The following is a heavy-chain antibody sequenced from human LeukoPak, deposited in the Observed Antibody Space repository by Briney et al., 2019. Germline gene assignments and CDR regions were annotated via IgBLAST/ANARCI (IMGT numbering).Heavy chain of an antibody. D-gene: IGHD3-22*01. Sequence: PSETLSLTCAVSGYSISNTYYWGWIRQPPGKGLEWIGSIYNSGSTHYNPSLKSRVTISVYTSMNQFSLKLSSVTAADTAVYYCARNSSGIHFDYWGRGTLVTVSS. J-gene: IGHJ4*02. CDR1: GYSISNTYY. CDR2: IYNSGST. CDR3: ARNSSGIHFDY. V-gene: IGHV4-38-2*01.